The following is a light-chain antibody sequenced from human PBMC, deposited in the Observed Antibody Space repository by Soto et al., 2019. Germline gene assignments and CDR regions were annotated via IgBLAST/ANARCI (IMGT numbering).Light chain of an antibody. CDR2: EVS. J-gene: IGLJ2*01. Sequence: QSVLTQPASVSGSPGQSITLSCTGTSSDVGGYNYVSWYQQHPGKAPKRMIYEVSNRPAGVSNRFSGSKSGNTASLTISGLQAEDEADYYCSSYTSSSTVVFGGGTKVTVL. V-gene: IGLV2-14*01. CDR3: SSYTSSSTVV. CDR1: SSDVGGYNY.